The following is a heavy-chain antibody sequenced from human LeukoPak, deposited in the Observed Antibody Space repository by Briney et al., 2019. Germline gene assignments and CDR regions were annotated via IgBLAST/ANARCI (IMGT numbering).Heavy chain of an antibody. CDR3: ARVRTIFYY. V-gene: IGHV3-53*01. CDR1: GFTVSSNY. Sequence: GGSLSLSCAASGFTVSSNYMSWVRQAPGKGLEWVSVIYSGGSTYYADSVKGRFTISRDNSKNTLYHQMNSLRAEDTAVYYCARVRTIFYYSGQGTLVTVSS. J-gene: IGHJ4*02. CDR2: IYSGGST. D-gene: IGHD1-14*01.